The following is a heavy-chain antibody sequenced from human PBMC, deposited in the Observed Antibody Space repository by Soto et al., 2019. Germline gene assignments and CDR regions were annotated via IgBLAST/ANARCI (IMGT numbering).Heavy chain of an antibody. CDR2: ISTSGGST. V-gene: IGHV3-23*01. J-gene: IGHJ6*04. D-gene: IGHD2-2*01. Sequence: GGSLRLSCAASGFTFSNYAMTWVRQAPGKGLEWVSSISTSGGSTYYADSVKGRFTISRDNSKNTLYLQMNSLRAEDTAVYYCAKDEVYCSSTSCYYYGMDVWGKGTTVTVSS. CDR1: GFTFSNYA. CDR3: AKDEVYCSSTSCYYYGMDV.